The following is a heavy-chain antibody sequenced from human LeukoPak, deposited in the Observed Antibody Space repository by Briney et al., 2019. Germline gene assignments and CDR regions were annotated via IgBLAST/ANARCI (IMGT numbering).Heavy chain of an antibody. J-gene: IGHJ5*02. Sequence: KPSETLSLTCAVSGGSISSYYWSWIRQPPGKGLEWIGYIYYSGSTNYNPSLKSRVTISVDTSKNQFSLKLSSVTAADTAVYYCARVLGYYGSGKDPSSSWFDPWGQGTLVTVSS. CDR2: IYYSGST. CDR1: GGSISSYY. V-gene: IGHV4-59*01. CDR3: ARVLGYYGSGKDPSSSWFDP. D-gene: IGHD3-10*01.